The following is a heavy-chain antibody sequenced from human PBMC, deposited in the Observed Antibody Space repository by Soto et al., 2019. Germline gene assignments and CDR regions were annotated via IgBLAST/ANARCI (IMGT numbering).Heavy chain of an antibody. CDR1: GFTCSSYD. J-gene: IGHJ3*02. D-gene: IGHD2-8*02. V-gene: IGHV3-23*01. CDR3: AKATATGGGAFDI. CDR2: ILVGGST. Sequence: PRLSCAASGFTCSSYDMSWVRQAPGKGLEWVSTILVGGSTHYPDSVKGRFTISRDNSKNTAFLQMNSLTAGDTAVYYCAKATATGGGAFDICGQGXVVTV.